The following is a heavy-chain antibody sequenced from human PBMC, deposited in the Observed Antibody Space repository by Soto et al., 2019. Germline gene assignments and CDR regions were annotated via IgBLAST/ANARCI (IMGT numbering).Heavy chain of an antibody. V-gene: IGHV4-31*02. CDR1: GGSISSGGYY. J-gene: IGHJ5*02. CDR2: IYYSGST. D-gene: IGHD4-17*01. CDR3: ARLTTVVTNWFDP. Sequence: TLSLTCTVSGGSISSGGYYWSWIRQHPGKGLEWIGYIYYSGSTYYNPSLKSRVTISVDTSKNQFSLKLSSVTAADTAVYYCARLTTVVTNWFDPWGQGTLVTVS.